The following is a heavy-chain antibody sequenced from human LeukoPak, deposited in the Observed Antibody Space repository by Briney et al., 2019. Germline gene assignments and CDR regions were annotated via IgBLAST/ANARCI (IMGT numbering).Heavy chain of an antibody. CDR1: GVSITSYH. J-gene: IGHJ4*02. CDR2: IHASGSS. D-gene: IGHD5-18*01. Sequence: PSETLSLTCTVSGVSITSYHWSWIRQAAGKGLEWIGRIHASGSSNYNPSLKSRVTMSIDTSKNQFSLKLTSVTAADTAVYYCARDGLYSYGYSYFDYWGQGTLVTVSS. CDR3: ARDGLYSYGYSYFDY. V-gene: IGHV4-4*07.